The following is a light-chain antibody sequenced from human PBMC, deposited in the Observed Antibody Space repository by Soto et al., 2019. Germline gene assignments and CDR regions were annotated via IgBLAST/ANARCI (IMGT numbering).Light chain of an antibody. CDR3: QQYASSLT. CDR1: QSVDSAF. V-gene: IGKV3-20*01. CDR2: GAS. Sequence: EIVLTQSPGSLSLSLGVRATLSCRASQSVDSAFFAWYQHKPGQPPRLLMYGASRRAIGIPDRFSGSGSGTDFTLTISRLEPEDFDVYYCQQYASSLTFGQGTNVEI. J-gene: IGKJ1*01.